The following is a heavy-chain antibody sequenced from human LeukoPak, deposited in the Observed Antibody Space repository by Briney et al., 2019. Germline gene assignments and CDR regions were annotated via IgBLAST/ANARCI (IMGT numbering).Heavy chain of an antibody. CDR1: GGSISSSSYY. V-gene: IGHV4-39*01. J-gene: IGHJ4*02. Sequence: SETLSLTCTVSGGSISSSSYYWGWIRQPPGQGLEWIGSIYYSGSTYYNPSLKSRVTISVDTSKTQFSLKLSSVTAADTAVYYCARHRGYSGYDLEYFDYWGQGTLVTVSS. CDR3: ARHRGYSGYDLEYFDY. D-gene: IGHD5-12*01. CDR2: IYYSGST.